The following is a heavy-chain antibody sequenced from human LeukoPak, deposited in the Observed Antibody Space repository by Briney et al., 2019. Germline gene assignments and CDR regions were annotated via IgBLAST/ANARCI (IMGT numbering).Heavy chain of an antibody. CDR3: AHRMYYGSGSYQFDAFDI. Sequence: SGPTLVNPTQTLTLTCTFSGFSLSTSGVGVGWIRQPPGKALEWLALIYWDDDKRYSPSLKSRLTITKDTSKNQVVLTMTNMDPVDTATYHCAHRMYYGSGSYQFDAFDIWGQGTMVTVSS. D-gene: IGHD3-10*01. CDR2: IYWDDDK. J-gene: IGHJ3*02. CDR1: GFSLSTSGVG. V-gene: IGHV2-5*02.